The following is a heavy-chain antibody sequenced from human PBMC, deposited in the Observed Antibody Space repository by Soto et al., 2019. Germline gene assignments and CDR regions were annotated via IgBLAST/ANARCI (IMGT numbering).Heavy chain of an antibody. CDR3: ARHIDNAGYNFDY. CDR1: GYTFTGYY. Sequence: ASVKVSCKTSGYTFTGYYMHWVRQAPGQGLEWLGWINPHSGGTNSAQKFEGRVTMTRDTSINTAYMELSRLRSDDTAVYYCARHIDNAGYNFDYWGQGALVTVYS. V-gene: IGHV1-2*02. J-gene: IGHJ4*02. CDR2: INPHSGGT. D-gene: IGHD5-12*01.